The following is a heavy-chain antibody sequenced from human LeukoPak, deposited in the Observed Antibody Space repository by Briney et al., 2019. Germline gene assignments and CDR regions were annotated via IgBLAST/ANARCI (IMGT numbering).Heavy chain of an antibody. CDR1: GYSISSGYY. J-gene: IGHJ5*02. CDR2: IYHSGST. CDR3: ARSTVTTRRRWFDP. V-gene: IGHV4-38-2*02. Sequence: SETLSLTCTVSGYSISSGYYWGWIRQPPGKGLEWIGSIYHSGSTYYNPSLKSRVTISVDTSKNQFSLKLSSVTAADTAVYYCARSTVTTRRRWFDPWGQGTLVTVSS. D-gene: IGHD4-17*01.